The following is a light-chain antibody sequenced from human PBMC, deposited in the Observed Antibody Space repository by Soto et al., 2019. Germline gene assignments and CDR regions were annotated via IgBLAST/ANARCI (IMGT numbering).Light chain of an antibody. CDR1: QSVSNNY. J-gene: IGKJ1*01. Sequence: ELVLPQSPGTLSLSPGERATLPCRASQSVSNNYLAWYQQKPGQAPRLLIYGASNRATGIPDRFSGSGSGTDFTLTISRLEPEDFAVYYCQQYGSSGTFGQGTKVDIK. CDR3: QQYGSSGT. CDR2: GAS. V-gene: IGKV3-20*01.